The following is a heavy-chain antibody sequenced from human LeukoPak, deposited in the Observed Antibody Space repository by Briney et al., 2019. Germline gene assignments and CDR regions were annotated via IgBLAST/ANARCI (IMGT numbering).Heavy chain of an antibody. CDR2: ISYDGSNK. J-gene: IGHJ4*02. Sequence: GGSLRLSCAASGFTFSSYAMHWVRQAPGKGLEWVAVISYDGSNKYYADSVKGRFTISRDNSKNTLYLQMNSLRAEDTAAYYCARAMIPLVVTQYYFDYWGQGTLVTVSS. CDR3: ARAMIPLVVTQYYFDY. D-gene: IGHD3-22*01. V-gene: IGHV3-30-3*01. CDR1: GFTFSSYA.